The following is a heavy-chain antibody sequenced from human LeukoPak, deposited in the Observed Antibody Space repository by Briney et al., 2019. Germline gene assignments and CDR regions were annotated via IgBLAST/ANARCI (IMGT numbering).Heavy chain of an antibody. CDR3: AKYGSVGAVRYFDS. CDR2: IGSGSDT. J-gene: IGHJ4*02. V-gene: IGHV3-23*01. Sequence: PGGSLRLSCAASGFTFSSYAVNWVRQAPGKGLQWVSTIGSGSDTHYADSVKGRFTISRDNSKNTLYLQMNSLRAEDTALYYCAKYGSVGAVRYFDSWGQGTLVTVSS. D-gene: IGHD4/OR15-4a*01. CDR1: GFTFSSYA.